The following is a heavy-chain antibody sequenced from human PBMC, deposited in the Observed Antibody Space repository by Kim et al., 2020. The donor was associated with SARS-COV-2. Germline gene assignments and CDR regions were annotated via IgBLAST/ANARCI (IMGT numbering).Heavy chain of an antibody. J-gene: IGHJ4*02. Sequence: GGSLRLSCAASGFTFSSYEMNWVRQAPGKGLEWVSYISSSGSTIYYADSVKGRFTISRDNAKNSLYLQMNSLRAEDTAVYYCARDSPLGYFDYWGQGTLVTVSS. CDR2: ISSSGSTI. CDR1: GFTFSSYE. V-gene: IGHV3-48*03. D-gene: IGHD1-26*01. CDR3: ARDSPLGYFDY.